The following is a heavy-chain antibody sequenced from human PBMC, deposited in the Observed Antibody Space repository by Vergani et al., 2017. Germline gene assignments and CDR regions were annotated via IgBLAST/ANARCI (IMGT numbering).Heavy chain of an antibody. J-gene: IGHJ4*02. CDR3: AKDIYGGNSVVDY. D-gene: IGHD4-23*01. CDR2: ISYDGSNK. CDR1: GFTFSSYG. V-gene: IGHV3-30*18. Sequence: QVQLVESGGGVVQPGRSLRLSCAASGFTFSSYGMHWVRQAPGKGLEWVAVISYDGSNKYYADSVKGRFTISRDNSKNTLYLQMNSLRAEDTAVYYCAKDIYGGNSVVDYWGQGTLVTVSS.